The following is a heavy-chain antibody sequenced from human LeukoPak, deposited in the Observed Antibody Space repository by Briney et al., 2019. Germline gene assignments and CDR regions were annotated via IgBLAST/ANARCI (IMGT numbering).Heavy chain of an antibody. J-gene: IGHJ4*02. Sequence: PGGSLRLSCAASGFTFSNAWMSWVRQAPGKGLEWVGRIKSKTDGGTTDYAAPVKGRFTISRDDSKNTQYLQMNSLKTEDTAVYYCTTTPEMGYSYGLYYLDYWGQGTLVTVSS. V-gene: IGHV3-15*01. D-gene: IGHD5-18*01. CDR2: IKSKTDGGTT. CDR3: TTTPEMGYSYGLYYLDY. CDR1: GFTFSNAW.